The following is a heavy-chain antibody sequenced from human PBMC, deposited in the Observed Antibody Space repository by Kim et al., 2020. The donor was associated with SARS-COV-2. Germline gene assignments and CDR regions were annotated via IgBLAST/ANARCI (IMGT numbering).Heavy chain of an antibody. CDR1: GGSMRGDY. CDR2: ISYDGST. J-gene: IGHJ3*02. CDR3: ARSVGMFEAFDI. Sequence: SETLSLTCIVSGGSMRGDYWSWIRQAPGKGLEWLGSISYDGSTNYNPSVKSRLTMSIQTSRRQMSLKLNSLSAADTAVYYCARSVGMFEAFDIWGQGTV. D-gene: IGHD7-27*01. V-gene: IGHV4-59*12.